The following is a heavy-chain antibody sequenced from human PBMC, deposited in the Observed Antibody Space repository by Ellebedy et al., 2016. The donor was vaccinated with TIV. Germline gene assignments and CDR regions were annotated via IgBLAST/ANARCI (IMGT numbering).Heavy chain of an antibody. CDR3: ARDSGLDY. CDR1: GYDFTTFW. CDR2: IFPGDSDT. Sequence: KVSCKASGYDFTTFWIGWVRQVPGRGLEWMGIIFPGDSDTRYSPSFEGQVTITADQSTSTTYLHRRSLRAPDTAMYFCARDSGLDYWGQGTLVTVSS. J-gene: IGHJ4*02. D-gene: IGHD1-14*01. V-gene: IGHV5-51*01.